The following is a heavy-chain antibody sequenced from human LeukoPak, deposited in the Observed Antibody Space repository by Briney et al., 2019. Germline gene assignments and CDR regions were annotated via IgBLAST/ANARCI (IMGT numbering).Heavy chain of an antibody. Sequence: SETLSLTCTVSGDSISSNSNYYWSWIRQPPGKGLEWIGYIYYSGSTYYNPSLKSRVTISVDTSKNQFSLKLSSVTAADTAVYYCARGPQTRYFDYWGQGTLVTVSS. J-gene: IGHJ4*02. CDR3: ARGPQTRYFDY. V-gene: IGHV4-30-4*08. CDR2: IYYSGST. CDR1: GDSISSNSNYY.